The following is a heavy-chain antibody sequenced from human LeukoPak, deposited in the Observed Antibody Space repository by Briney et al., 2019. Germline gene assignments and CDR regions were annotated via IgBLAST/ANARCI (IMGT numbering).Heavy chain of an antibody. V-gene: IGHV3-73*01. CDR1: GFTFTGSA. J-gene: IGHJ4*02. CDR2: IRSKANSYAT. Sequence: GGTLRLSCAASGFTFTGSAMHWVRQASGEGLEWVGRIRSKANSYATAYAASVKGRFTISRDDSKNTAYLQMNSLKTEDTAVYYCTGVITGGYYWGQGTLVTVSS. CDR3: TGVITGGYY. D-gene: IGHD2-8*02.